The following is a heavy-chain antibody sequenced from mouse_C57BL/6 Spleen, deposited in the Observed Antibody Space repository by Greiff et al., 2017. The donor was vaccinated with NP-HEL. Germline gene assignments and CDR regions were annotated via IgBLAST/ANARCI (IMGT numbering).Heavy chain of an antibody. CDR3: AKKGLRPYWYFDV. CDR2: INPNNGGT. Sequence: VQLKESGPELVKPGASVKIPCKASGYTFTDYNMDWVKQSHGKSLEWIGDINPNNGGTIYNPQFKGTATLTIDKSSSTAYMELLSLTYEVTAVYDCAKKGLRPYWYFDVWGTGTTVTVSS. D-gene: IGHD3-1*01. CDR1: GYTFTDYN. J-gene: IGHJ1*03. V-gene: IGHV1-18*01.